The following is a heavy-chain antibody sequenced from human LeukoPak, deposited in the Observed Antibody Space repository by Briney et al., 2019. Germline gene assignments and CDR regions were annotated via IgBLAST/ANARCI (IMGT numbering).Heavy chain of an antibody. D-gene: IGHD3-16*01. CDR2: MNPNSGNT. V-gene: IGHV1-8*01. Sequence: ASVKVSCKASGYTFTSYDINWVRQATGQELEWMGWMNPNSGNTGYAQKFQGRVTMTRNTSISTAYMELSSLRSEDTAVYYCARVGTFGGVIDYWGQGTLVTVSS. CDR1: GYTFTSYD. J-gene: IGHJ4*02. CDR3: ARVGTFGGVIDY.